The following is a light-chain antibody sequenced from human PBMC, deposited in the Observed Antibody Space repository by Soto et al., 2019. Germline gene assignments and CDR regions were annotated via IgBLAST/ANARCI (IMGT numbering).Light chain of an antibody. CDR2: EVS. CDR1: SNDVGGYNF. V-gene: IGLV2-8*01. CDR3: SSYTDTNKYV. J-gene: IGLJ1*01. Sequence: QSVLTQPPSASGTPGQTVTISCTGSSNDVGGYNFVSWYQQHPGKAPKLIIYEVSKRPSGVPDRFSGSKSDNTASLTVSGLQTEDEAYYYCSSYTDTNKYVFGTGTKVTVL.